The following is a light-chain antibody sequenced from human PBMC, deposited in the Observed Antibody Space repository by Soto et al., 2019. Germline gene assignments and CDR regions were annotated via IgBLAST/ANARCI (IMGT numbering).Light chain of an antibody. Sequence: IVLTQSPGTLSLSPGERATLSCRASQSVNGNYLAWYQQRPGQAPRLLIYGASNRATGIPDRFSGSGSGTDFTLTISGLEPEDIAVYYCQQYGTSRTFGQGTKVDIK. J-gene: IGKJ1*01. CDR3: QQYGTSRT. CDR2: GAS. CDR1: QSVNGNY. V-gene: IGKV3-20*01.